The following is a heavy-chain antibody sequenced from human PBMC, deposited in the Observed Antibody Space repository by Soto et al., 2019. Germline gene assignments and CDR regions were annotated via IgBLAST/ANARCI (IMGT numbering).Heavy chain of an antibody. CDR2: LSRGGGTT. CDR1: GFTFSSHG. V-gene: IGHV3-23*01. Sequence: EAQLLESGGDWAQPGGSLRLSCAASGFTFSSHGMSWVRQAPGKGLEWIAGLSRGGGTTYYADSGKGRFTISRDNSKNTLDLIMNSLKVEDTALYYCAKDGQYRTDGFDVWGQGTMVTVSS. CDR3: AKDGQYRTDGFDV. D-gene: IGHD6-6*01. J-gene: IGHJ3*01.